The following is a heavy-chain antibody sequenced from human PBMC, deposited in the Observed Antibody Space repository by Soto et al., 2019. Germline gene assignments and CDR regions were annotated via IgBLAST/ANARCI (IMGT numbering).Heavy chain of an antibody. CDR1: GGSLGNYD. CDR3: ARDGDGRMNKKPHYYHGMDA. CDR2: VFYTGRA. Sequence: WETLSLTCAVSGGSLGNYDWSWIRQPPGKGLEWIGYVFYTGRANYNASLKRRGSISLDTSNYQFSLKLSSVTAADTAVYYCARDGDGRMNKKPHYYHGMDAWAPGTTVPVSS. V-gene: IGHV4-59*01. J-gene: IGHJ6*02. D-gene: IGHD2-21*02.